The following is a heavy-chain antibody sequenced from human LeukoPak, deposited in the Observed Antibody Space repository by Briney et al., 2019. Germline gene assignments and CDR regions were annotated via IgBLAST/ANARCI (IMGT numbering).Heavy chain of an antibody. CDR3: ARHPLRLGMDV. V-gene: IGHV4-39*01. D-gene: IGHD3-3*01. J-gene: IGHJ6*02. CDR1: GGSISTTNYY. Sequence: SETLSLTCSVSGGSISTTNYYWDWIRQPPGKGLEWIGSIHYSGSTYYNPSLKSRVTISVDTSKSQFSLRLSSVAAADTAVYYCARHPLRLGMDVWGQGTTVTVSS. CDR2: IHYSGST.